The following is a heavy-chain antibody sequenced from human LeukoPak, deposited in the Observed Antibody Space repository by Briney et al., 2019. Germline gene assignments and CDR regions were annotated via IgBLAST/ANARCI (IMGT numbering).Heavy chain of an antibody. D-gene: IGHD5-12*01. V-gene: IGHV3-33*06. J-gene: IGHJ4*02. CDR3: AKERGYSGYDFPDY. CDR1: GFTFSSYG. CDR2: IWYDGSNK. Sequence: EGSLRLSCAASGFTFSSYGMHWVRQAPGKGLEWVAVIWYDGSNKYYADSVKGRFTISRDNSKNTLYLQMNSLRAEDTAVYYCAKERGYSGYDFPDYWGQGTLVTVSS.